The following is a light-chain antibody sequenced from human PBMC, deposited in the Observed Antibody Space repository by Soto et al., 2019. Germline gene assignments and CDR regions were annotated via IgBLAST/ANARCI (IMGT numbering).Light chain of an antibody. CDR1: SSDVGSYNR. Sequence: QSVLTQPPSVSGSPGQSVAISCTGTSSDVGSYNRVSWYQQSPGTAPKLMIYEVNNRPSGVPDRFSGSKSGNTASLTISGLQAEDEGDYYCSSYTRSSTYVFGTGTKVTVL. J-gene: IGLJ1*01. V-gene: IGLV2-18*02. CDR2: EVN. CDR3: SSYTRSSTYV.